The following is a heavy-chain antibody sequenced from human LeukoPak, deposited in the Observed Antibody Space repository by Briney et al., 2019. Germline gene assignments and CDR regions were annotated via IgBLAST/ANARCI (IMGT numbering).Heavy chain of an antibody. CDR1: GYTFTSYG. V-gene: IGHV1-69*05. D-gene: IGHD3-22*01. CDR3: ARGPSIDSSGYYHFDY. CDR2: IIPIFGTA. J-gene: IGHJ4*02. Sequence: SVKVSCKASGYTFTSYGISWVRQAPGQGLEWMGRIIPIFGTANYAQKFQGRVTITTDESTSTAYMELSSLRSEDTAVYYCARGPSIDSSGYYHFDYWGQGTLVTVSS.